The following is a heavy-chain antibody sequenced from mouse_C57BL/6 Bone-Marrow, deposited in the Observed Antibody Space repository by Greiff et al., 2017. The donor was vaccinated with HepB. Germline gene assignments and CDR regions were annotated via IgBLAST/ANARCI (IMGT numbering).Heavy chain of an antibody. J-gene: IGHJ2*01. Sequence: VQLQESGAELMKPGASVKLSCKATGYTFTGYWIEWVKQRPGHGLEWIGEILPGSGSTNYNEKFKGKATFTADTSSNTAYMQLSSLTTEDSAIYYCARSGGYWAYDGYYFDCWGQGTTLTVSS. CDR2: ILPGSGST. CDR3: ARSGGYWAYDGYYFDC. D-gene: IGHD2-3*01. V-gene: IGHV1-9*01. CDR1: GYTFTGYW.